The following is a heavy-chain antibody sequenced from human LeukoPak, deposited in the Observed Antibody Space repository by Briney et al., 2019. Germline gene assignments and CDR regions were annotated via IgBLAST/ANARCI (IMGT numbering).Heavy chain of an antibody. D-gene: IGHD2-2*01. J-gene: IGHJ5*02. CDR3: ARRLTQYDCFDP. CDR2: TYYRSTWYN. CDR1: GDSVSSNSVT. V-gene: IGHV6-1*01. Sequence: SQTLSLTCAISGDSVSSNSVTWNWIRQSPSRGLEWLGRTYYRSTWYNDYAVSVRGRITVTPDTSKDQFSLHLNSVTPEDTAVYYCARRLTQYDCFDPWGQGILVTVSS.